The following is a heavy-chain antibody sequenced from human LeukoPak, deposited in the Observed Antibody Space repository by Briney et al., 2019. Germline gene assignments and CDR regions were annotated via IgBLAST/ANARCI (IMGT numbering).Heavy chain of an antibody. CDR2: IYYSGST. CDR3: ARSPHYDFWSGNDY. Sequence: SETLSLTCTVSGGSVSSGSYYWSWIRQPPGKGLEWIGYIYYSGSTNYNPSLKSRVTISVDTPKNRFSLKLSSVTAADTAVYYCARSPHYDFWSGNDYWGQGTLVTVSS. V-gene: IGHV4-61*01. CDR1: GGSVSSGSYY. D-gene: IGHD3-3*01. J-gene: IGHJ4*02.